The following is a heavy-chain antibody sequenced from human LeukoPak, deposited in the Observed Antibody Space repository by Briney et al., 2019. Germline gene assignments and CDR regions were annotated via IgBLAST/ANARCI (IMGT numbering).Heavy chain of an antibody. Sequence: GGSLRLSCAASGFTFSSYGMHWVRQAPGKGLEWVAFIRYDGSNKYYADSVKGRLTISRDNSKNTLYLQMNSLRAEDTAVYYCAKGRTGYNWNDVEMFDYWGQGTLVTVSS. CDR2: IRYDGSNK. V-gene: IGHV3-30*02. D-gene: IGHD1-1*01. J-gene: IGHJ4*02. CDR3: AKGRTGYNWNDVEMFDY. CDR1: GFTFSSYG.